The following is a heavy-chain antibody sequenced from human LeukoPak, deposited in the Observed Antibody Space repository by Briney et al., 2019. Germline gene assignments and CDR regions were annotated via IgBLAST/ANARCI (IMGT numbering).Heavy chain of an antibody. J-gene: IGHJ4*02. CDR1: GYTLTELS. D-gene: IGHD2-2*01. CDR3: ARGVPRYCRSPGRATADICGVY. CDR2: FDPEDGET. V-gene: IGHV1-24*01. Sequence: GASVKVSCKVSGYTLTELSMHWVRQAPGKGLEWMGGFDPEDGETIYAQKFQGRVTMTEDTSTDTAYMELSSLRSEDTAVYYCARGVPRYCRSPGRATADICGVYWGQGTLVTVSS.